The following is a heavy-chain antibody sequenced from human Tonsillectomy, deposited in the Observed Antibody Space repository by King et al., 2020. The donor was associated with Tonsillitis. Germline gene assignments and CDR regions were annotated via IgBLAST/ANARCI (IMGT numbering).Heavy chain of an antibody. CDR2: ISSSSIYT. CDR3: ARGGWSSSWGGGWFDP. Sequence: VQLVESGGGLVKPGGSLRLSCAASGFTFSDYYMSWIRQAPGKGLEWVSYISSSSIYTNYADSVKGRFTISRDNAKNSLYLQMNSLRAEDTAVYYWARGGWSSSWGGGWFDPWGQGTLVTVSS. J-gene: IGHJ5*02. V-gene: IGHV3-11*05. CDR1: GFTFSDYY. D-gene: IGHD6-13*01.